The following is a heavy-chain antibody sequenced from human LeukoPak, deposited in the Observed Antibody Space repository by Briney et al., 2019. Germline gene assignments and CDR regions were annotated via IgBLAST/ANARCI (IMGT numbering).Heavy chain of an antibody. CDR2: IFADGSTT. CDR3: ARELPREVTLDY. V-gene: IGHV3-74*01. CDR1: EFNFFSYG. Sequence: GGSLRLSCVASEFNFFSYGMQWVRQAPGKGLVWVSRIFADGSTTSYADSVKGRFTISRDNAKNTLYLQMNSLRAVDTAVYYCARELPREVTLDYWGQGTLVTVSP. J-gene: IGHJ4*01. D-gene: IGHD2-21*02.